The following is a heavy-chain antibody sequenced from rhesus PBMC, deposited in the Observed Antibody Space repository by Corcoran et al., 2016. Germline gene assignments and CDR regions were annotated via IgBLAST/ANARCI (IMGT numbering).Heavy chain of an antibody. CDR2: IRNKANGGTV. J-gene: IGHJ4*01. Sequence: EVRLVESGGGLVQPGGSLRLSCEASGFTFSDYYISWVRQAPGKGREWVGFIRNKANGGTVESAASVKGRFTISRDDSKIVASLQMDSLKTEDTAVYYCAREGSGWSTPIFDYWGQGVQVIVSS. V-gene: IGHV3-116*02. CDR3: AREGSGWSTPIFDY. D-gene: IGHD6S26*01. CDR1: GFTFSDYY.